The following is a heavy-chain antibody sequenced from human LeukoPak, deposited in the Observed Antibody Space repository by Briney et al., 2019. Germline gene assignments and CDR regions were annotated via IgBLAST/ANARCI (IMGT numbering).Heavy chain of an antibody. J-gene: IGHJ4*02. CDR1: GGTFSSYA. CDR2: IIPIFGTA. CDR3: AREKVATIYGGGFFDY. Sequence: SVKVSCKASGGTFSSYAISWVRQAPGQGLEWMGGIIPIFGTANYAQKFQGRVTITADESTSTAYMELSSLRSEDTAVHYCAREKVATIYGGGFFDYWGQGTLVTVSS. D-gene: IGHD5-12*01. V-gene: IGHV1-69*13.